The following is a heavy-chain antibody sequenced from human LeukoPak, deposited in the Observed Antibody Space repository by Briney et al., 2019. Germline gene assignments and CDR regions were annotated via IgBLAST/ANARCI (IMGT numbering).Heavy chain of an antibody. CDR3: AKEREAYGSGSYLAYEGNYFDY. J-gene: IGHJ4*02. CDR2: ISGSGGST. D-gene: IGHD3-10*01. V-gene: IGHV3-23*01. Sequence: GGSLRLSCAASGFTLSIYAMSWVPQAQGKGLEWVSAISGSGGSTYYADSVKGRFTISRDNSKNTLYMQMNSLRAEDTAVYYCAKEREAYGSGSYLAYEGNYFDYWGQGTLVTVSS. CDR1: GFTLSIYA.